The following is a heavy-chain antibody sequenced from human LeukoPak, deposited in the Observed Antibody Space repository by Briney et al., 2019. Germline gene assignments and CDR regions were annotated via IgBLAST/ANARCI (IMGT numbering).Heavy chain of an antibody. V-gene: IGHV1-46*01. J-gene: IGHJ4*02. Sequence: GASGKVSCKAAGSTFTTYYMHWVRHAPGQGLGLMGTINPSGGSTSYAQKFQGRVTMTRDTSTSTVYTELNSLRSGDTAVYYCATQRGSYLWGTDFDYWGQGTLVTVSS. D-gene: IGHD3-16*01. CDR1: GSTFTTYY. CDR3: ATQRGSYLWGTDFDY. CDR2: INPSGGST.